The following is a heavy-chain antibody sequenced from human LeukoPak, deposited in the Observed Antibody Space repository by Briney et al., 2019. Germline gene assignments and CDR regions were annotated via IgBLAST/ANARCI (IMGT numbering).Heavy chain of an antibody. CDR2: IIPIFGTA. CDR3: ATTQAASGSYDDY. J-gene: IGHJ4*02. V-gene: IGHV1-69*01. Sequence: CXXSXGTFSXXXISWXRQAPGQGLERMGGIIPIFGTANYAQKFQGRVTITADESTSTAYMELSSLRSEDTAVYYCATTQAASGSYDDYWGQGTLVTVSS. CDR1: XGTFSXXX. D-gene: IGHD1-26*01.